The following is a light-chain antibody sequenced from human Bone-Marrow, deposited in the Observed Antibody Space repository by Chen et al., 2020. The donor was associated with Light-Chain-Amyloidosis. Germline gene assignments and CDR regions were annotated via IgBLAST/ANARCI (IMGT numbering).Light chain of an antibody. Sequence: NFMLPQPHSVSESPGKTVSISCTRSSGSIATNYVQWYQQRPGSSPTTVIYEDDQRPSGVPDRFSGSIDRSSNSASLNISGLKTEDEADYYCQSYQGSSQGVFGGGTKLTVL. CDR3: QSYQGSSQGV. CDR1: SGSIATNY. CDR2: EDD. J-gene: IGLJ3*02. V-gene: IGLV6-57*01.